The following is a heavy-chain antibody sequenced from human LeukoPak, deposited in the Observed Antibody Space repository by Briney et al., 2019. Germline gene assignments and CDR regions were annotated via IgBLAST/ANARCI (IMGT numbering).Heavy chain of an antibody. CDR3: ASYGSGSYYPPNFLDY. CDR2: IYYSGST. J-gene: IGHJ4*02. D-gene: IGHD3-10*01. CDR1: RGSFRGYY. V-gene: IGHV4-39*01. Sequence: SETLSLTCAMSRGSFRGYYWGWIRQPPGKGLEWIGSIYYSGSTYYNPSLKSRVTISVDTSKNQFSLKLSSVTAADTAVYYCASYGSGSYYPPNFLDYWGQGTLVTVSS.